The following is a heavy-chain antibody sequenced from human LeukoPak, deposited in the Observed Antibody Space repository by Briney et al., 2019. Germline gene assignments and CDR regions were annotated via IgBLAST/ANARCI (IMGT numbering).Heavy chain of an antibody. CDR1: GYTFRPYS. J-gene: IGHJ3*02. V-gene: IGHV1-18*01. CDR3: ARDYILPLETDNGDGFAI. Sequence: ASVKLSCKASGYTFRPYSISWVRQAPGKGFEWMGWVSPSHTTRVYAQGFQGRVTMTADTNTNTVSMELRSLRFDDTAVYFCARDYILPLETDNGDGFAIWGQGTVVTVSS. CDR2: VSPSHTTR. D-gene: IGHD3-3*02.